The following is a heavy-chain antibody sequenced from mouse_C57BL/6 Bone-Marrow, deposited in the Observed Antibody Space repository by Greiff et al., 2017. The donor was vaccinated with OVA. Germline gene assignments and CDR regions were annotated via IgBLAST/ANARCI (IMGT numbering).Heavy chain of an antibody. CDR1: GYTFTSYW. CDR2: IYPSDNET. CDR3: ASLFYFYY. J-gene: IGHJ2*01. V-gene: IGHV1-61*01. D-gene: IGHD6-1*01. Sequence: QVQPQQPGAELVRPGSSVKLSCKASGYTFTSYWMDWVKQRPGQGLEWIGNIYPSDNETHYNQKFKDKATLTVDKSSSTAYMQLSSLTSEDSAVYYCASLFYFYYWGQGTTLTVSS.